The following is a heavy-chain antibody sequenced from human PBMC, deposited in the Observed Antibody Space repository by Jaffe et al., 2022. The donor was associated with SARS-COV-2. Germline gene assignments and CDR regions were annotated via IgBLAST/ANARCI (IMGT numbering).Heavy chain of an antibody. V-gene: IGHV3-9*01. CDR3: AKALMRGGAGGT. Sequence: EVQLVESGGGLVQPGRSLRLSCAASGFTFDDYAMHWVRQAPGKGLEWVSGISWNSGSIGYADSVKGRFTISRDNAKNSLYLQMNSLRAEDTALYYCAKALMRGGAGGTWGQGTLVTVSS. D-gene: IGHD3-16*01. CDR1: GFTFDDYA. J-gene: IGHJ5*02. CDR2: ISWNSGSI.